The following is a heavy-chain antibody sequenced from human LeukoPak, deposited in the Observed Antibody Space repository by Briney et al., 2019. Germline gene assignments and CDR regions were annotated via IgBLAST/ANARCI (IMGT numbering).Heavy chain of an antibody. CDR3: ARALPPYSNSSGTGY. CDR1: GFTFSSYG. J-gene: IGHJ4*02. CDR2: IWYDGSNK. D-gene: IGHD6-6*01. Sequence: GGSLRLSCAASGFTFSSYGMHGVRQAPGKGREWGAVIWYDGSNKCYADCVKGRFTISRDISKNTVYVQIQSLRGEHTAVYYCARALPPYSNSSGTGYWGQGTLVTVSS. V-gene: IGHV3-33*01.